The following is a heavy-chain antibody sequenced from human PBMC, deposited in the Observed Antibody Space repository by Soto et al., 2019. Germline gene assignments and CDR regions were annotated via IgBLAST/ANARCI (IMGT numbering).Heavy chain of an antibody. CDR3: ARHLGFNGKSRAFDY. V-gene: IGHV4-39*01. J-gene: IGHJ4*02. CDR2: IYYSGST. CDR1: GCSINSSSYY. Sequence: LENLSLNCNVSGCSINSSSYYWGWILQPPGKGLEWIGSIYYSGSTYYNPSLKGRVTISVDTSKNQFSLKLSSVTAADTAVYYCARHLGFNGKSRAFDYWGQGTLVTVSS.